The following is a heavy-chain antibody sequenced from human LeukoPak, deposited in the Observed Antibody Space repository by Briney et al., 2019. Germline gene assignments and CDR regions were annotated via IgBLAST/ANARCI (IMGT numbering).Heavy chain of an antibody. CDR1: GFTFSSYG. CDR3: AKDGHDILTGYYPFDY. CDR2: ISYDGSNK. D-gene: IGHD3-9*01. V-gene: IGHV3-30*18. J-gene: IGHJ4*02. Sequence: GGSLRLSCAASGFTFSSYGMHWVRQAPGKGLEWVAVISYDGSNKYYADSVKGRFTISRDNSKNTLYLQMNSLRAEDTAVYYCAKDGHDILTGYYPFDYWGQGTLVTVSS.